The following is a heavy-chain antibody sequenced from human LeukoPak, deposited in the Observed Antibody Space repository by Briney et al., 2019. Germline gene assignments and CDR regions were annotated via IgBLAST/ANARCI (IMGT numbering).Heavy chain of an antibody. CDR1: GFTFYDYG. D-gene: IGHD3-10*01. V-gene: IGHV3-20*04. J-gene: IGHJ6*03. CDR3: ARLGGSGYFAYYYYYMDV. Sequence: GGSLRLTCAASGFTFYDYGMNWVRQSPGKGLEWVSGINWNGGSTGYADSVKGRFTVSRDNAKNSLYLQMNSLRAEDTALYYCARLGGSGYFAYYYYYMDVWGKGTTVTVSS. CDR2: INWNGGST.